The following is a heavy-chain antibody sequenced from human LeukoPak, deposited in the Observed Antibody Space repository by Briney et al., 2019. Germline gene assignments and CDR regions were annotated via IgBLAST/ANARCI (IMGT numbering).Heavy chain of an antibody. V-gene: IGHV3-23*01. CDR1: GFTFSSYA. Sequence: PGGSLRLSCAASGFTFSSYAMHWVRQAPGKGLEWVSAISGSGGSTYYADSVKGRFTISRDNSRNTLYLQMNSLRAEDTAVYYCAKSRDYDSSGYLAWGQGTLVTVSS. J-gene: IGHJ5*02. CDR3: AKSRDYDSSGYLA. CDR2: ISGSGGST. D-gene: IGHD3-22*01.